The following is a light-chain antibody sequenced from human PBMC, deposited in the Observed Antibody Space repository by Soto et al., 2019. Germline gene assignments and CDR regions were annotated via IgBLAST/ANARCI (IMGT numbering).Light chain of an antibody. Sequence: NFMLTQAHSVSGSPGKTVTISCTRSGGSIASHYVQWYQQRPGSAPTTVIVEDNERPSGVPHRFSGSVDHSSNSASLTISGLETEDEAHYYCQSFDGRNVVFGGGTKLTVL. CDR3: QSFDGRNVV. CDR2: EDN. CDR1: GGSIASHY. V-gene: IGLV6-57*03. J-gene: IGLJ2*01.